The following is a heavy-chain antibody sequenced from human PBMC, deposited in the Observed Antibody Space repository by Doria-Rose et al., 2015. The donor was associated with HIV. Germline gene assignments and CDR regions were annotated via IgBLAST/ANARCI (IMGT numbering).Heavy chain of an antibody. CDR2: INAGRGTM. CDR3: ARDLGSSWYRGWFDP. V-gene: IGHV1-3*01. J-gene: IGHJ5*02. D-gene: IGHD6-13*01. Sequence: WVRQAPGQGLEWMGCINAGRGTMKFSQKFQGRVTISSDTSASTGHMELSNLRSEDTAIYYCARDLGSSWYRGWFDPWGQGTLVTVSS.